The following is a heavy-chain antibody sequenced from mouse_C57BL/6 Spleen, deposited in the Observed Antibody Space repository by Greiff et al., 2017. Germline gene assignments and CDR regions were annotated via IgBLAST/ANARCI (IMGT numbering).Heavy chain of an antibody. Sequence: QVQLKESGPELVKPGASVKLSCKASGYTFTSYDINWVKQRPGQGLEWIGWIYPRDGSTKYNEKFKGKATLTVDTSSSTAYMGLHSLTSEDSAVYYWARAIFDGWGTGTTVTVSS. CDR2: IYPRDGST. J-gene: IGHJ1*03. V-gene: IGHV1-85*01. CDR1: GYTFTSYD. CDR3: ARAIFDG.